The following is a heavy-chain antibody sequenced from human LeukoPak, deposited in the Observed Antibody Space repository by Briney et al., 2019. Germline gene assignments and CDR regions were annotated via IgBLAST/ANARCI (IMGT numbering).Heavy chain of an antibody. D-gene: IGHD3-10*01. CDR3: ARGNYGSGSYYVGDAFDI. CDR2: LYRGGST. CDR1: GFTVSSNY. Sequence: GGSLRLSCAASGFTVSSNYMSWVRQAPGMGLEWVSSLYRGGSTYYADSVRGRFTISRGNSKSTLYLQMNSLRAEDTAVYYCARGNYGSGSYYVGDAFDIWGQGTMVTVSS. J-gene: IGHJ3*02. V-gene: IGHV3-53*01.